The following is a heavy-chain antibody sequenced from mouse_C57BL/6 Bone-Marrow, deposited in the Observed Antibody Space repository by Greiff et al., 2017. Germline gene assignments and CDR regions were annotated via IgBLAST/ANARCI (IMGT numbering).Heavy chain of an antibody. J-gene: IGHJ3*01. D-gene: IGHD3-2*02. CDR2: LYPRRGNT. CDR1: GYTFTSYG. Sequence: QVQLQQSGAELARPGASVKLSCKASGYTFTSYGLSWVKPRTGQGLKWIGELYPRRGNTYYNEKFKGKATLTADKSSSTAYIELRSLTSEDSAVYFCARPAGYVSWFAYWDQVTLVTVTA. CDR3: ARPAGYVSWFAY. V-gene: IGHV1-81*01.